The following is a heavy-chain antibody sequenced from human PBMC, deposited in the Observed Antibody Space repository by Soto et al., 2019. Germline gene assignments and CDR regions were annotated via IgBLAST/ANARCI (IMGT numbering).Heavy chain of an antibody. D-gene: IGHD6-6*01. Sequence: QVQLQESGPGLVKPSQTLSLTCTVSGGSISSGGYYWSWIRQHPGKGLEWIGYIYYSGSTYYNPSLKRRVTISVDTSKNQFSLKLSSVTAADTAVYYCARDYIAARPWSPRYYYGMDVWGQGTTVTVSS. J-gene: IGHJ6*02. CDR2: IYYSGST. CDR3: ARDYIAARPWSPRYYYGMDV. V-gene: IGHV4-31*03. CDR1: GGSISSGGYY.